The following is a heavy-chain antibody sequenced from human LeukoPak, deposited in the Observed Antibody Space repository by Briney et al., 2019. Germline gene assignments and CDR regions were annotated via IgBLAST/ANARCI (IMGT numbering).Heavy chain of an antibody. CDR3: AKDPQQWLVQGFDP. CDR1: GFTFSSYA. D-gene: IGHD6-19*01. V-gene: IGHV3-23*01. Sequence: GGSLRLSCAASGFTFSSYAMSWVRQAPGKGLEWVSAISGSGGSTYYAGSVKGRFTISRDNSKNTLYLQMNSLRAEDTAVYYCAKDPQQWLVQGFDPWGQGTLVTVSS. J-gene: IGHJ5*02. CDR2: ISGSGGST.